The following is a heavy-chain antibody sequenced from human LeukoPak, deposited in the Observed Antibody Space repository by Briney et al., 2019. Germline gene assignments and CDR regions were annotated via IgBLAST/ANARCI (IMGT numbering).Heavy chain of an antibody. CDR1: GFTFSSYG. Sequence: PGGSLRLSCAASGFTFSSYGMHWVRQAPGKGLEWVALIWDDGSNKYYAVSVKGRFTISRDTSRNTLYLQMNSLRAEDTAVYYCAKDLRRAISGVVIPVYYYYMDVWGKGTTVTVSS. D-gene: IGHD3-3*01. CDR3: AKDLRRAISGVVIPVYYYYMDV. CDR2: IWDDGSNK. J-gene: IGHJ6*03. V-gene: IGHV3-33*06.